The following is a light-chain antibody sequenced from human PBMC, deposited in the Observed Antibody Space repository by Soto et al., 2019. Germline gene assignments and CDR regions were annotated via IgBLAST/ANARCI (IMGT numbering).Light chain of an antibody. J-gene: IGKJ3*01. CDR1: QSVSSY. CDR2: DAS. CDR3: QQRSNWLFT. V-gene: IGKV3-11*01. Sequence: EIVLTQSPATLSLSPGERATLSCRASQSVSSYLAWYQQKPGQAPRLLIYDASNRATGIPPRFSGSGSGTDFNLTISSLEPEDFEVYYCQQRSNWLFTFGPGTKVDIK.